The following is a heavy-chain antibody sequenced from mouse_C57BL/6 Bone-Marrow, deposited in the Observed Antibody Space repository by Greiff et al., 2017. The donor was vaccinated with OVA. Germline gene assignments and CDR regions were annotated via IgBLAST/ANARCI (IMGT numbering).Heavy chain of an antibody. J-gene: IGHJ4*01. CDR1: GYSFTGYY. Sequence: EVQLQQSGPELVKPGASVKISCKASGYSFTGYYMHWVKQSHGNILDWIGYIYPYNGVSSYNQKFKGKATLTVDKSSSTAYMELRSLTSEDSAVYYCARSFYYYGSSYEDYAMDYWGQGTSVTVSS. D-gene: IGHD1-1*01. CDR3: ARSFYYYGSSYEDYAMDY. V-gene: IGHV1-31*01. CDR2: IYPYNGVS.